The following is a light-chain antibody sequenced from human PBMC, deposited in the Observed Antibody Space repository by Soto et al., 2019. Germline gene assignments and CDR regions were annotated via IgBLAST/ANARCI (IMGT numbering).Light chain of an antibody. CDR2: DAS. Sequence: EIVLTQSPATLSLSPGERVTLSCRASQSVSSYFAWYQQKPGQAPRLLIYDASNRATGIPARFSGSGSGTDFTLHIRSLEPEDFAVYYCQQRSNGPLTFGQGTRLESK. V-gene: IGKV3-11*01. CDR3: QQRSNGPLT. J-gene: IGKJ5*01. CDR1: QSVSSY.